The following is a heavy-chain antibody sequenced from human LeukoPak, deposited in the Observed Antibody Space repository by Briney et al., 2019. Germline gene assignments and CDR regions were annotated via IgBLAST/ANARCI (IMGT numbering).Heavy chain of an antibody. CDR3: AKDPFRLYSVYVS. Sequence: GRSLRLSCAASGFTFSSYGMHWVRQAPGKGLEWVAVISYDGSNKYYADPVKGRFTISRDNSKNTLYLQMNSLRAEDTAVYYCAKDPFRLYSVYVSGGQGTLVTVSS. J-gene: IGHJ4*02. CDR1: GFTFSSYG. D-gene: IGHD5/OR15-5a*01. V-gene: IGHV3-30*18. CDR2: ISYDGSNK.